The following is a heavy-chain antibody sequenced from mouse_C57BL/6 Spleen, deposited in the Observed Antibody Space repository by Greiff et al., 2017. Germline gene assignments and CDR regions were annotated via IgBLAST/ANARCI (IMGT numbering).Heavy chain of an antibody. CDR2: IYPSDSET. D-gene: IGHD2-5*01. V-gene: IGHV1-61*01. CDR3: AREFPYSNYFDY. J-gene: IGHJ2*01. Sequence: QVQLQQSGAELVRPGSSVKLSCKASGYTFTSYWMDWVKQRPGQGLEWIGNIYPSDSETHYNQKFKDKATLTVDKSSSTAYMQLSSLTSEDSAVYYCAREFPYSNYFDYWGQGTTLTVSS. CDR1: GYTFTSYW.